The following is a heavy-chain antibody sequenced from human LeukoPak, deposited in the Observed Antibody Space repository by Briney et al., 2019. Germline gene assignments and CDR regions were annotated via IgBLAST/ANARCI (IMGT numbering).Heavy chain of an antibody. CDR1: GFTFSTYT. D-gene: IGHD6-19*01. CDR2: ISSSISYI. Sequence: GGSLRPSCAASGFTFSTYTMNWVRQAPGKGLEWVSSISSSISYIYYADSVKGRFTISRDNAKNSLYLQMNSLRAEDTAVYYCARGPSPVPGLAQYFDYWGQGTLVTVSS. J-gene: IGHJ4*02. V-gene: IGHV3-21*01. CDR3: ARGPSPVPGLAQYFDY.